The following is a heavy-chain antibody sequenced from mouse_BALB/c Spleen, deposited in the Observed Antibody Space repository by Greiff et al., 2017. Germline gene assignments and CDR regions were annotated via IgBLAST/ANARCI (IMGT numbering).Heavy chain of an antibody. J-gene: IGHJ2*01. CDR2: IYPGDGDT. Sequence: QVQLLQSGAELVRPWSSVTLSCKASGYAFSSYWMNWLKQKPGQGLEWIGQIYPGDGDTNYNGKFKGKATLTADKSSNTAYMQLSRLTAEDSAVYCCAGGYYVDYWGQGTTLTVSS. CDR1: GYAFSSYW. CDR3: AGGYYVDY. V-gene: IGHV1-80*01.